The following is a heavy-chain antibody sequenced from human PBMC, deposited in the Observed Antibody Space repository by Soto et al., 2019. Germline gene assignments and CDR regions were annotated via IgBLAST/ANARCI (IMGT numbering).Heavy chain of an antibody. V-gene: IGHV4-30-4*01. J-gene: IGHJ4*02. CDR3: ARGLRIQLVKPRYFDY. D-gene: IGHD5-18*01. CDR2: IYYSGST. CDR1: GGSISSGDYY. Sequence: QVQLQESGPGLVKPSQTLSLTCTVSGGSISSGDYYWSWIRQPPGKGLEWIGYIYYSGSTYYNPSLKGRVTISVNTSKNPFALKLGSVTAEDRAVYYGARGLRIQLVKPRYFDYWGQGTLVTVSS.